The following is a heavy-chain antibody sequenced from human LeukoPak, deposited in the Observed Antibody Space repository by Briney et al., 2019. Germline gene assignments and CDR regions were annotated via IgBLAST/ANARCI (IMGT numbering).Heavy chain of an antibody. V-gene: IGHV3-20*04. CDR2: INWNGGST. CDR1: GFTFDDHG. J-gene: IGHJ4*02. D-gene: IGHD6-19*01. Sequence: GGSLRLSCAASGFTFDDHGVSWVRQAPGKGLAWVSGINWNGGSTGYADSVKGRFTISRDNAKNSLYLQMNSLRAEDTALYYCAGGDRSGWYFDYWGQGTLVTVSS. CDR3: AGGDRSGWYFDY.